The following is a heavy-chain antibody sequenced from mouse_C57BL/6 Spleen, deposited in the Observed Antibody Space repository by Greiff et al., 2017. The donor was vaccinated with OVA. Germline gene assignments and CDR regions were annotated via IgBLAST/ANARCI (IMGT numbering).Heavy chain of an antibody. CDR2: IDPSDSET. Sequence: QVQLKQPGAELVRPGSSVKLSCKASGYTFTSYWMHWVKQRPIQGLEWIGNIDPSDSETHYNQKFKDKATLTVDKSSSTAYMQLSSLTSEDSAVYYCARNPGSSYYFDYWGQGTTLTVSS. CDR3: ARNPGSSYYFDY. V-gene: IGHV1-52*01. J-gene: IGHJ2*01. D-gene: IGHD1-1*01. CDR1: GYTFTSYW.